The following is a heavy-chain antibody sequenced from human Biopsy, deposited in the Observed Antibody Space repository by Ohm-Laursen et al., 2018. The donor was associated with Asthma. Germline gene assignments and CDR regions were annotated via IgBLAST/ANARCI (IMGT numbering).Heavy chain of an antibody. Sequence: SDTLSLTCSVSGDAIRTSGYYWGWIRQPPGKGLEWIGSMYYSGSAYYNPSLNSLVTISVDTSKNQFSQKLSSVTAADTAVYYCARHSGNYYAQLNYWGQGTLVTVSS. D-gene: IGHD1-26*01. J-gene: IGHJ4*02. CDR3: ARHSGNYYAQLNY. CDR2: MYYSGSA. CDR1: GDAIRTSGYY. V-gene: IGHV4-39*01.